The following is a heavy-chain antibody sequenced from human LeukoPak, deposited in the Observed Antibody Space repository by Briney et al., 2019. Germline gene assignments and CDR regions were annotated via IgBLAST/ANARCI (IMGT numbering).Heavy chain of an antibody. V-gene: IGHV4-61*08. CDR2: IYYSGST. CDR1: GGSISSGGYC. D-gene: IGHD5-18*01. Sequence: SETLSLTCTVSGGSISSGGYCWSWIRQPPGKGLEWIGYIYYSGSTNYNPSLKSRVTISVDTSKNQFSLKLSSVTAADTAVYYCARGGWYSYGHWGQGTLVTVSS. J-gene: IGHJ4*02. CDR3: ARGGWYSYGH.